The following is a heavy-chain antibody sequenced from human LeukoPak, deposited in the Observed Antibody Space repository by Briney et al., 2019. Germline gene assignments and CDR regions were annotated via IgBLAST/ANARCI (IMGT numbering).Heavy chain of an antibody. D-gene: IGHD1-26*01. CDR2: INHSGSA. V-gene: IGHV4-34*01. Sequence: SETLSLTCAVYGGSFSGYYRSWIRQPPGKGLEWIGEINHSGSANYNPSLKSRVTISVDTSKNQFSLKLSSVTAADTAVYYCARGRVGATTEEDFDYWGQGTLVTVSS. CDR1: GGSFSGYY. J-gene: IGHJ4*02. CDR3: ARGRVGATTEEDFDY.